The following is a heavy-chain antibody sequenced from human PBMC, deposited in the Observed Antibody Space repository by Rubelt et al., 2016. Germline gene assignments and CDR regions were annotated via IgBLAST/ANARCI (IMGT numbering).Heavy chain of an antibody. CDR2: INPNSGGT. CDR1: GYTFTSYA. V-gene: IGHV1-2*04. J-gene: IGHJ3*02. CDR3: ARGSWFRGAFDI. Sequence: QVQLVQSGSELKKPGASVKVSCKASGYTFTSYAMNWVRQAPGQGLEWMGWINPNSGGTNYAKKCQGWVTMTRDTSISTAYMELSRLGSDDTAVYYCARGSWFRGAFDIWGQGTMVTVSS. D-gene: IGHD6-13*01.